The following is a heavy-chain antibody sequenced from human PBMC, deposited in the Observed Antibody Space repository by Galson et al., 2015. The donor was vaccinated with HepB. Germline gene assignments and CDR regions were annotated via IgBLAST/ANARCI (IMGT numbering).Heavy chain of an antibody. CDR2: INPNSGGT. Sequence: SVKVSCKASGYTFTSCGISWVRQAPGQGLEWMGWINPNSGGTNYAQKFQGRVTMTRDTSISAAYMELSRLRSDDTAVYYCARDHYDCSSTSCYTRKFYYYYYYMDVWGKGTTVTVSS. V-gene: IGHV1-2*02. D-gene: IGHD2-2*02. CDR1: GYTFTSCG. CDR3: ARDHYDCSSTSCYTRKFYYYYYYMDV. J-gene: IGHJ6*03.